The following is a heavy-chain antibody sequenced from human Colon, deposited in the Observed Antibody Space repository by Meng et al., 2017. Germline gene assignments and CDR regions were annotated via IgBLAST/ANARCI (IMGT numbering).Heavy chain of an antibody. CDR2: IYYSGST. CDR3: ARDSGYDKNWFDP. Sequence: LQGWGPGLVRPSETLSLTCTVSGGSVISNSYYWSWIRQPPGKGLEWIGFIYYSGSTNYNPSLKSRVTISVDTSKNQFSLKVSSVTAADTAVYYCARDSGYDKNWFDPWGQGTLVTVSS. V-gene: IGHV4-61*01. D-gene: IGHD5-12*01. CDR1: GGSVISNSYY. J-gene: IGHJ5*02.